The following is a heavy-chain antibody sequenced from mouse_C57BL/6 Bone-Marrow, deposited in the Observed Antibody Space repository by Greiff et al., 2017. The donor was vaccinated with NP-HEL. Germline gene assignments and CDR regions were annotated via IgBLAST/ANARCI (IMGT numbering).Heavy chain of an antibody. D-gene: IGHD1-1*01. CDR3: TRGAYYYGRDY. J-gene: IGHJ2*01. Sequence: QVQLQQSGAELVRPGASVTLSCKASGYTFTDYEMHWVKQTPVHGLEWIGAIDPETGGTAYNQKFKGKAILTADKSSSTAYMELRSLTSEDSAVYYCTRGAYYYGRDYWGQGTTLTVSS. CDR2: IDPETGGT. V-gene: IGHV1-15*01. CDR1: GYTFTDYE.